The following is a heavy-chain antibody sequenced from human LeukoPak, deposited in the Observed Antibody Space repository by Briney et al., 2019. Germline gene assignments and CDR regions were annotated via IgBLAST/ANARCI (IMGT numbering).Heavy chain of an antibody. D-gene: IGHD3-22*01. CDR1: GDSVSSNSAA. Sequence: PSQTLSLTCAISGDSVSSNSAAWNWIRQSPSRGLEWLGRTYYRSKWYNDYAVSVKSRITINPDTSKNQFSLQLNSVTPEDTAVYYCARDYYDSSGYYQKEAFDIWGQGTMVTVSS. V-gene: IGHV6-1*01. CDR3: ARDYYDSSGYYQKEAFDI. CDR2: TYYRSKWYN. J-gene: IGHJ3*02.